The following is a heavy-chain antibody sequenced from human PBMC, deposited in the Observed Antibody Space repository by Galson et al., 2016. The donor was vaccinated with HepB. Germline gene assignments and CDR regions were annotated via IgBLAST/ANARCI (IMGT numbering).Heavy chain of an antibody. J-gene: IGHJ4*02. CDR2: IANDGTNA. V-gene: IGHV3-74*01. Sequence: SLRLSCAASGFTFTSYPMHWVRQAPGKGLVWVSHIANDGTNAHYADSVKGRFSISRDNAKSTVYLQMNSVRVEDTAVYYCTSGGASRWGQGTLVIVSS. D-gene: IGHD3-3*01. CDR1: GFTFTSYP. CDR3: TSGGASR.